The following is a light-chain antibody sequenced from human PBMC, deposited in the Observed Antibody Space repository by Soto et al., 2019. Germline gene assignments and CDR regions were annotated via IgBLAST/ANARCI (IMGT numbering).Light chain of an antibody. CDR3: QQYNSYPLT. J-gene: IGKJ4*01. CDR2: AAS. CDR1: QGISSY. V-gene: IGKV1-8*01. Sequence: AIRMTQSPSSFSASTGDRVTITCRASQGISSYLAWYQQKPGKAPKLLIYAASTLQSGGPSRFSGSTTGTDFTLTISCLQSEDFATYYCQQYNSYPLTFGGGNKLEIK.